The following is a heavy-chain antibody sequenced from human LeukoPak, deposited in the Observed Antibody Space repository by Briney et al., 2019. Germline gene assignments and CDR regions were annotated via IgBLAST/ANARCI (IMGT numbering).Heavy chain of an antibody. CDR2: IKQDGSEK. CDR3: ARDRAVYDP. V-gene: IGHV3-7*01. D-gene: IGHD5/OR15-5a*01. Sequence: GGSLRLSCAASGFTFSSYAMHWVRQAPGKGLEWVANIKQDGSEKYYVDSVKGRFTISRDNAKNSLYLQMNSLRAEDTAVYYCARDRAVYDPWGQGTLVTVSS. CDR1: GFTFSSYA. J-gene: IGHJ5*02.